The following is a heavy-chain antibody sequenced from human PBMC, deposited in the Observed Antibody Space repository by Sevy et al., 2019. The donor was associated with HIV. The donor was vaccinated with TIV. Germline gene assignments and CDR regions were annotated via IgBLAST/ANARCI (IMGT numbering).Heavy chain of an antibody. CDR1: GDSVASSSAA. D-gene: IGHD5-12*01. CDR3: ARAEVAPGGYDY. V-gene: IGHV6-1*01. CDR2: TYYRSKWYT. J-gene: IGHJ4*02. Sequence: SQTLSLTCAISGDSVASSSAAWNWIRQSPSRGLEWLGRTYYRSKWYTDYALSVKSRIIINPDTSKNQFSLQLNSVTPEDTAVYYCARAEVAPGGYDYWGQGTLVTVSS.